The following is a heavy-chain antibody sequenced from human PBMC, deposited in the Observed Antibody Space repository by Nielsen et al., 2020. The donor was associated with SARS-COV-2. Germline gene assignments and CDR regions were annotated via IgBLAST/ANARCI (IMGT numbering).Heavy chain of an antibody. CDR3: ARLLDSRVYPTLDY. J-gene: IGHJ4*02. D-gene: IGHD3-22*01. Sequence: ASVKVSCKASGNAFTSHPIHWVRQAPGQRPEWMGWINAGSGNTKYSEKFQGRVTITRDTSASTIYMDLSSLRSDDTAVYYCARLLDSRVYPTLDYWGQGTLVTVSS. CDR2: INAGSGNT. V-gene: IGHV1-3*01. CDR1: GNAFTSHP.